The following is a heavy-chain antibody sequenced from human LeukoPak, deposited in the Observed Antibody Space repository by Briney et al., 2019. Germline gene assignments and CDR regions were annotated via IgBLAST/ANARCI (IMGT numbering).Heavy chain of an antibody. CDR3: ARGSRTLLRFLEWSVLFDP. V-gene: IGHV4-59*01. Sequence: SETLSLTCTVSGGSISSYYWSWIRQPPGRGLEWIGYIYYSGSTNYNPSLMSRVTISVDTSKNQFSLKLSSVTAADTAVYYCARGSRTLLRFLEWSVLFDPWGQGTLVTVSS. D-gene: IGHD3-3*01. CDR2: IYYSGST. CDR1: GGSISSYY. J-gene: IGHJ5*02.